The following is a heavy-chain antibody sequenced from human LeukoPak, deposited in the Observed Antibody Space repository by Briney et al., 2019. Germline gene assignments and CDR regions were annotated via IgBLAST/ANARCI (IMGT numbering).Heavy chain of an antibody. D-gene: IGHD5/OR15-5a*01. J-gene: IGHJ5*02. CDR3: VTTSVTHTRDP. CDR1: GNDFSDFY. Sequence: GASVKVSCKASGNDFSDFYFNWVRQAPGRGLEWVGWINPHSRATHYAQRFRGRVTMEASITTAYMELNSLTSDDTAVYYCVTTSVTHTRDPWGQGTPVTVSS. CDR2: INPHSRAT. V-gene: IGHV1-2*02.